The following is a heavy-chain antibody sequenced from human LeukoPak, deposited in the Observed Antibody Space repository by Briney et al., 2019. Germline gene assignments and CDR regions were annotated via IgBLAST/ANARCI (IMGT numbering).Heavy chain of an antibody. CDR1: GFTFDDYA. CDR3: AKGFDSSGYYAFDY. D-gene: IGHD3-22*01. Sequence: PGRSLRLSCAASGFTFDDYAMHWVRQAPGKGLEWVSGISWNSGSIGYADSVKGRFTISRDNAKNSLYLQMNSLRAEDTALYYCAKGFDSSGYYAFDYRGQGTLVTVSS. CDR2: ISWNSGSI. J-gene: IGHJ4*02. V-gene: IGHV3-9*01.